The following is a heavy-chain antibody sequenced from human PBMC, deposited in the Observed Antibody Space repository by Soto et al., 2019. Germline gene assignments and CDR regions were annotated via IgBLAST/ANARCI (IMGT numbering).Heavy chain of an antibody. Sequence: GASVKVSCKASGYTFSGYDINWVRQATGQGLEWLGWMNPNSGNTGYVEKFQGRVTMTRNTSASTAYMELSSLRSEDTAVYYCARDKPHNDIAAAAAWFDPWGQGTLVTVSS. CDR3: ARDKPHNDIAAAAAWFDP. V-gene: IGHV1-8*01. J-gene: IGHJ5*02. CDR1: GYTFSGYD. D-gene: IGHD6-13*01. CDR2: MNPNSGNT.